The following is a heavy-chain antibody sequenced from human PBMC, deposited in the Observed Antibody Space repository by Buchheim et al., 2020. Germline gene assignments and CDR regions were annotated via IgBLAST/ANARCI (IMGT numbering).Heavy chain of an antibody. CDR3: AREGIVVVPAAIDYYYYYMDV. CDR2: INSDGSST. Sequence: EVQLVESGGGLVQPGGSLRLSCAASGFTFSSYWMHWVRQAPGKGLVWVSRINSDGSSTSYADSVKGRFNISRDNAKNTLYLQMNSLRAEDTAVYYCAREGIVVVPAAIDYYYYYMDVWGKGTT. J-gene: IGHJ6*03. CDR1: GFTFSSYW. V-gene: IGHV3-74*01. D-gene: IGHD2-2*01.